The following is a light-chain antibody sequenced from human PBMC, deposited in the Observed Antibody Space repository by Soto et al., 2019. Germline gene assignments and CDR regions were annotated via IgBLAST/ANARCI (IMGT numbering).Light chain of an antibody. V-gene: IGKV3-20*01. CDR3: QQYGSSQT. J-gene: IGKJ1*01. CDR2: GAS. CDR1: QSVRRS. Sequence: EIVLTQSPATLSLSPGEIATLSFRASQSVRRSLAWYQQHPGQAPRLLIYGASSRATGIPDRFSGSGSGTDFTLTISRLEPEDFAVYYCQQYGSSQTFGQGTKVDI.